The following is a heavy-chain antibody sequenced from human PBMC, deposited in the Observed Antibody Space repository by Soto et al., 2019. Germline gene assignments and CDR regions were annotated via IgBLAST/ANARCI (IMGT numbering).Heavy chain of an antibody. CDR2: IFHSGLS. D-gene: IGHD1-1*01. Sequence: QVQLQESGPGLVKPSGTLSLTCAVSGDSISSNHWWSWVRQSPRKGLEWLGEIFHSGLSHYNPSLKSRLTKSVDKSRNQFSLKLTSVTAADTAVYYCVRQLERGDLPEGFDYWGQGILATVSS. CDR3: VRQLERGDLPEGFDY. CDR1: GDSISSNHW. J-gene: IGHJ4*02. V-gene: IGHV4-4*02.